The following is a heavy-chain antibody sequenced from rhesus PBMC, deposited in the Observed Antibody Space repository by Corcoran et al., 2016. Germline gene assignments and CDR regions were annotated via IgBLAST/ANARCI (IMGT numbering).Heavy chain of an antibody. CDR3: ARSRYSGSYLDY. D-gene: IGHD3-16*01. CDR1: GYSISSGYG. CDR2: ISNRGST. V-gene: IGHV4-122*02. Sequence: QLQLQESGPGLVKPSETLSLTCAVSGYSISSGYGWSWIRQPPGKGLEWIGYISNRGSTSFNPSLNNRVTISRDTSNNQFSLKLSSVTAADTAVYYCARSRYSGSYLDYWGRGVLVTVSS. J-gene: IGHJ4*01.